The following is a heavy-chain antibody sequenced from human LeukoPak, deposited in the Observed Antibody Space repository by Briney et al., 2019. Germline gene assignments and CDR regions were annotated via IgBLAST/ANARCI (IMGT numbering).Heavy chain of an antibody. D-gene: IGHD5-24*01. CDR1: GGSITGDSSY. J-gene: IGHJ4*02. CDR2: VYTTGST. V-gene: IGHV4-61*02. CDR3: ARARDGLNAFDY. Sequence: SETLSLTCTVSGGSITGDSSYWSWIRQPAGKGLEWIGRVYTTGSTSYNPSLKSRVTVSVDTSNNYFSLNLNSVTSADTAVYYCARARDGLNAFDYWGQGTLVTVSS.